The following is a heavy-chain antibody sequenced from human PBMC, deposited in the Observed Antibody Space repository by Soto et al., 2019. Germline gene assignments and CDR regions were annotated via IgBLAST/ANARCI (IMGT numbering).Heavy chain of an antibody. CDR3: AKDLLATVTSLDFDY. CDR2: ISGSGGST. D-gene: IGHD4-17*01. J-gene: IGHJ4*02. Sequence: GGSLRLSCAASGFTFSSYAMSWVRQAPGKGLEWVSAISGSGGSTYYADSVKGRFTISRDNSKNTLYLQMNSLRAEDTAVYYCAKDLLATVTSLDFDYWGQGTLVTVSS. CDR1: GFTFSSYA. V-gene: IGHV3-23*01.